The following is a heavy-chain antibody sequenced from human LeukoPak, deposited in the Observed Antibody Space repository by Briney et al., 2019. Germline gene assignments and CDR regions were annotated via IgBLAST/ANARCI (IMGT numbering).Heavy chain of an antibody. J-gene: IGHJ4*02. CDR1: GFTFSSYE. D-gene: IGHD6-19*01. CDR2: ISGSGSTI. CDR3: AKEDRQQWLVDY. Sequence: GGPLRLSCAASGFTFSSYEMNWVRQAPGKGLEWVSYISGSGSTIYYADSVKGRFTVSRDNAKNSLYLQMNSLRAEDTAVYYCAKEDRQQWLVDYWGQGTLVTVSS. V-gene: IGHV3-48*03.